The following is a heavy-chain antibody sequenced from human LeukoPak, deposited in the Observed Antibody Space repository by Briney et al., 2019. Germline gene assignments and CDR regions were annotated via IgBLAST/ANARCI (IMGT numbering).Heavy chain of an antibody. Sequence: SETLPLTCAVYGGSFSGYYWSWIRQPPGKGLEWIGEINHSGSTNYNPSLKSRVTISVDTSKNQFSLKLSSVTAADTAVYYCARGLGSSSSGGFDYWGQGTLVTVSS. V-gene: IGHV4-34*01. CDR2: INHSGST. D-gene: IGHD6-6*01. CDR1: GGSFSGYY. J-gene: IGHJ4*02. CDR3: ARGLGSSSSGGFDY.